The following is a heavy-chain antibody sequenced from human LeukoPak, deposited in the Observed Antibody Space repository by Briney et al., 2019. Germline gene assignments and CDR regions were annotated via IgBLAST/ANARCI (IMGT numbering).Heavy chain of an antibody. CDR2: INHSGST. CDR1: GGSFSGYY. D-gene: IGHD5-24*01. CDR3: ARGWLQLYFDY. Sequence: KPSETLSLTCAVYGGSFSGYYWSWIRQPPGKGLEWIGEINHSGSTNYNPSLKSRVTISVDRSKNQFSLKLSSVTAADTAVYYCARGWLQLYFDYWGQGTLVTVSS. J-gene: IGHJ4*02. V-gene: IGHV4-34*01.